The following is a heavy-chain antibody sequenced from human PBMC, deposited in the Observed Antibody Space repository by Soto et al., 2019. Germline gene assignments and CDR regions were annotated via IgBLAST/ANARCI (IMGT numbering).Heavy chain of an antibody. D-gene: IGHD1-26*01. CDR1: GFTFSSYG. CDR3: AKDLPPSPRRVGLIDY. Sequence: PGGSLRLSCAASGFTFSSYGMHWVRQAPGKGLEWVAVISYDESNKYYADSVKGRFTISRDNSKNTLYLQMNSLRAEDTAVYYCAKDLPPSPRRVGLIDYWGQGTLVTVSS. V-gene: IGHV3-30*18. J-gene: IGHJ4*02. CDR2: ISYDESNK.